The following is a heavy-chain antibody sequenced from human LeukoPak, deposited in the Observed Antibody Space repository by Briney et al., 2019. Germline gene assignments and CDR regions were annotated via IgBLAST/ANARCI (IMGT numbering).Heavy chain of an antibody. V-gene: IGHV3-66*01. CDR1: GFTVSSTY. Sequence: PGGSLRLSCVASGFTVSSTYMGWVRQAPGKGLEWVSLIESGATTYYSHSAKGRFTISRDSSKNTLYLQMNSLRAEDTAVYYCARDRFFDVWGQGTMVTVSS. J-gene: IGHJ3*01. CDR3: ARDRFFDV. CDR2: IESGATT.